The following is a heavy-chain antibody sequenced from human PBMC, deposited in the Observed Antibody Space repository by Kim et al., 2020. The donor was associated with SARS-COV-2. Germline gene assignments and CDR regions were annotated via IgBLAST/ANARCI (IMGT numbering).Heavy chain of an antibody. D-gene: IGHD3-16*01. CDR3: ARDLGDYGMDV. Sequence: GGSLRLSCAASGFTVSSIYMSWVRQAPGKGLEWVSVIYSGGSTYYADSVKGRFTISRDNSKNTLYLQMNSLRAEDTAVYYCARDLGDYGMDVWGQGTTVTVSS. J-gene: IGHJ6*02. V-gene: IGHV3-53*01. CDR1: GFTVSSIY. CDR2: IYSGGST.